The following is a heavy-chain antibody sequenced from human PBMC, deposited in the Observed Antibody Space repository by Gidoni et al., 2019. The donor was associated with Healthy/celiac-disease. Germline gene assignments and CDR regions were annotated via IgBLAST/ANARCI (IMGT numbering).Heavy chain of an antibody. V-gene: IGHV4-4*02. D-gene: IGHD4-17*01. CDR2: IYHSGST. CDR1: GGSISSSNW. J-gene: IGHJ4*02. Sequence: QVQMPESGPGLVKPGGTLSLTGAVSGGSISSSNWWSWVRQPPGKGLEWIGEIYHSGSTNYNPSLKSRVTISVDKSKNQFSLKLSSVTAADTAVYYCARYYGDYELFDSWGQGTLVTVSS. CDR3: ARYYGDYELFDS.